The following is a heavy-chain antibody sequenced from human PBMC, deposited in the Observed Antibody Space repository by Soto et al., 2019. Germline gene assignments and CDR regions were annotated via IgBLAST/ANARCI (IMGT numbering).Heavy chain of an antibody. CDR3: ARLPIAAAPTSPYFDY. Sequence: GESLTLSGKGSGYSLTSYWIGCVSHMHGKGLECMGIIYPGDSDTRYSPSFQGQVTISADKSISTAYLQWSSLKASDTAMYYCARLPIAAAPTSPYFDYWGQGTLVTVSS. D-gene: IGHD6-13*01. V-gene: IGHV5-51*01. J-gene: IGHJ4*02. CDR1: GYSLTSYW. CDR2: IYPGDSDT.